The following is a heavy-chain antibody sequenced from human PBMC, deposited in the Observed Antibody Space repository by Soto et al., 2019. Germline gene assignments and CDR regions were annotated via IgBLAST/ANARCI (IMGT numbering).Heavy chain of an antibody. Sequence: PGGSLRLSCAASGFTFSSYAMHWVRQAPGKGLEWVAVISYDGSNKYYADTVKGRFTISRDNSKNTLYLQMNSLRAEDTAVYYFAKAFDYDFWSGYPPYGMDVWGQGTTVTVSS. D-gene: IGHD3-3*01. V-gene: IGHV3-30-3*01. CDR1: GFTFSSYA. CDR3: AKAFDYDFWSGYPPYGMDV. CDR2: ISYDGSNK. J-gene: IGHJ6*02.